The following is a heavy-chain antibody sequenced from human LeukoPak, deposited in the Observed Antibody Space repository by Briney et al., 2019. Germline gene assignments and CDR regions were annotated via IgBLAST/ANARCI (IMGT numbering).Heavy chain of an antibody. CDR3: ARVNLRGSNYNWFDP. D-gene: IGHD3-10*01. J-gene: IGHJ5*02. CDR2: ITPVIETE. V-gene: IGHV1-69*08. CDR1: GGTFLSHT. Sequence: SVKVSCKTSGGTFLSHTFSWVRQAPGHGLEWIGKITPVIETEKYAQTFQGRLSIYTDKDTTTVYMDLSGLRPDDTADYYCARVNLRGSNYNWFDPWGRGTRVIVSS.